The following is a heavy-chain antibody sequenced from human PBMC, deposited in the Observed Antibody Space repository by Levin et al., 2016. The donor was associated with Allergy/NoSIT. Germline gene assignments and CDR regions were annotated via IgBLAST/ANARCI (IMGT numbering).Heavy chain of an antibody. J-gene: IGHJ6*02. D-gene: IGHD5/OR15-5a*01. Sequence: SLKISCAASGFTFDDYAMHWVRQAPGKGLEWVSGISWNSGSIGYADSVKGRFTISRDNAKNSLYLQMNSLRAEDTALYYCAKDNGRSLPSAYGMDVWGQGTTVTVSS. CDR2: ISWNSGSI. V-gene: IGHV3-9*01. CDR1: GFTFDDYA. CDR3: AKDNGRSLPSAYGMDV.